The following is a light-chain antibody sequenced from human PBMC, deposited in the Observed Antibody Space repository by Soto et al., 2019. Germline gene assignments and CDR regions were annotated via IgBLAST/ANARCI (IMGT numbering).Light chain of an antibody. CDR3: CSYAGTYPVV. CDR2: DVS. J-gene: IGLJ2*01. CDR1: SSDVGGYNY. V-gene: IGLV2-11*01. Sequence: QSVLTQPRSVSGSPGQSVTISCTGTSSDVGGYNYVSWYQQHPGKAPRVMIYDVSKRPSGVPDRFSGSKSGNTASLTISGLQAEDEADYHCCSYAGTYPVVFGGGTKLTVL.